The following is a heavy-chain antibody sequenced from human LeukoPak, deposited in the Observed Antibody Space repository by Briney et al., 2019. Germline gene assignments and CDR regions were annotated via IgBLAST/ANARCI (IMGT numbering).Heavy chain of an antibody. CDR1: GFTVSSTY. V-gene: IGHV3-66*03. CDR3: TRERAGTQSWVEFDL. Sequence: GGSLRLSCAPSGFTVSSTYTSWVRQAPGKGLWWVSLIYTCGSTFYADSVMGRFTISRDNSKNTLFLQMNSLRAEDSAVYYCTRERAGTQSWVEFDLWGEGTLVTVSS. J-gene: IGHJ5*02. D-gene: IGHD3-10*01. CDR2: IYTCGST.